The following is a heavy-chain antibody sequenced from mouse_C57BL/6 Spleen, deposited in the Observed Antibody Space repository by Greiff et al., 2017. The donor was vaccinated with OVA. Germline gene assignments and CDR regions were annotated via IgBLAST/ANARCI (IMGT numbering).Heavy chain of an antibody. CDR3: ARGTTVPYFDY. CDR2: IYPGDGDT. D-gene: IGHD1-1*01. Sequence: VQLQQSGPELVKPGASVKISCKASGYAFSSSWMNWVKQRPGKGLEWIGRIYPGDGDTNYNGKFKGKATLTADKSSSTAYMQLSSLTSEDSAVYFCARGTTVPYFDYWGQGTTLTVSS. V-gene: IGHV1-82*01. CDR1: GYAFSSSW. J-gene: IGHJ2*01.